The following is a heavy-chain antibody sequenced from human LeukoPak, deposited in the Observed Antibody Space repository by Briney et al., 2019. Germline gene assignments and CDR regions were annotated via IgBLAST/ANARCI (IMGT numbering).Heavy chain of an antibody. V-gene: IGHV3-7*03. CDR1: GFTFSDYY. J-gene: IGHJ4*02. CDR2: IKQEGSEK. D-gene: IGHD1-26*01. Sequence: GGSLRLSCAASGFTFSDYYMSWIRQAPGKGLEGVANIKQEGSEKYYVDSVKGRFTISRDNAKSSLYLHMNSLRADDTAVYYCARVGQKTGSYYYWGQGTLVTVSS. CDR3: ARVGQKTGSYYY.